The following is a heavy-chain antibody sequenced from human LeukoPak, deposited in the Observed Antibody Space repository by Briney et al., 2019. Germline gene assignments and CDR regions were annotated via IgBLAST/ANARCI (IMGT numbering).Heavy chain of an antibody. J-gene: IGHJ5*02. CDR1: GGSISSGY. CDR3: ARAVLYHYDSSGYYCNWFDP. V-gene: IGHV4-59*01. CDR2: IDYRGST. Sequence: SETLSLTCTVSGGSISSGYWSWIRQPPGKGLEWIGYIDYRGSTNYNPSLKSRVTISVDTSKNQFSLKLSSVTAADTAVYYCARAVLYHYDSSGYYCNWFDPWGQGTLVTVSS. D-gene: IGHD3-22*01.